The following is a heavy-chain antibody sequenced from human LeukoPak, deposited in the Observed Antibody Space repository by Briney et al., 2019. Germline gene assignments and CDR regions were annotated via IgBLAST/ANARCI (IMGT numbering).Heavy chain of an antibody. CDR2: INPNSGGT. J-gene: IGHJ4*02. Sequence: GASVKVSCKASGYTFTGYYMHWVRQAPGQGLEWMGWINPNSGGTNYAQKFQGRVTMTRDTSISTAYMELSRLRSDDTAVYYCARDETPGFQTTPYSSSWYEESGLDYWGQGTLVTVSS. CDR3: ARDETPGFQTTPYSSSWYEESGLDY. V-gene: IGHV1-2*02. CDR1: GYTFTGYY. D-gene: IGHD6-13*01.